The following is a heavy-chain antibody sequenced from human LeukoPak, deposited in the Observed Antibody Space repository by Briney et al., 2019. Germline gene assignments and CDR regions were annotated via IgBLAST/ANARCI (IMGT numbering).Heavy chain of an antibody. CDR2: ITDSSTST. V-gene: IGHV3-23*01. CDR1: GFTFNNYV. CDR3: AKEYSSGWETFPFDY. Sequence: GRSLRLSCAASGFTFNNYVMNWVRQAPGKGLEWVSAITDSSTSTYYADSVKGRFTISRHNSKNTLYLQMNSLRAEDTAVYYCAKEYSSGWETFPFDYWGQGTLVTVSS. D-gene: IGHD6-19*01. J-gene: IGHJ4*02.